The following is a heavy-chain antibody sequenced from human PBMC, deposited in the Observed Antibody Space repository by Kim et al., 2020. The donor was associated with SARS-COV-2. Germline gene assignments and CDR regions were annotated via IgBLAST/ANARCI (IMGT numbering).Heavy chain of an antibody. J-gene: IGHJ4*02. Sequence: QKLQGRVTMTTDTSTSTAYMELRSLRSDDTAVYYCARTPLSDSSGYYYDYWGQGTLVTVSS. D-gene: IGHD3-22*01. CDR3: ARTPLSDSSGYYYDY. V-gene: IGHV1-18*01.